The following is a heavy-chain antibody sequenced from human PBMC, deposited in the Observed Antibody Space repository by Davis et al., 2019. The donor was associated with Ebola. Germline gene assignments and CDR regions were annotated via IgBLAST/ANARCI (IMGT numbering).Heavy chain of an antibody. CDR3: ARFFTYDILTGYYYYFDY. Sequence: PSETLSLTCTVSGGSVSSGSYYWSWIRQPPGKGLEWIGYIYYSGSTNYNPSLKSRVTISVDTSKNQFSLKLSSVTAADTAVYYCARFFTYDILTGYYYYFDYWGQGTLVTVSS. CDR2: IYYSGST. D-gene: IGHD3-9*01. CDR1: GGSVSSGSYY. J-gene: IGHJ4*02. V-gene: IGHV4-61*01.